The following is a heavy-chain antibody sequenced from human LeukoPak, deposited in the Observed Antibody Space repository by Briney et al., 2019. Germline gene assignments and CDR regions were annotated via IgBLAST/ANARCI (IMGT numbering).Heavy chain of an antibody. V-gene: IGHV4-39*01. J-gene: IGHJ4*02. Sequence: SETLSLTCTVSGGCISSSSYYWGWIRQPPGKGLEWIGSIYYSGSTYYNPSLKSRVTISVDTSKNQFSLKLSSVTAADTAVYYCARLGGSQETYYFDYWGQGTLVTVSS. CDR1: GGCISSSSYY. CDR2: IYYSGST. D-gene: IGHD3-16*01. CDR3: ARLGGSQETYYFDY.